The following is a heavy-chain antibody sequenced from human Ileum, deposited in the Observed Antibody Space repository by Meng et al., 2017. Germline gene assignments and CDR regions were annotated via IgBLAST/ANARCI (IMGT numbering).Heavy chain of an antibody. CDR1: GDSVTSSYW. Sequence: QVQLQESGPGLVEPSGTLSLTCAVSGDSVTSSYWWSWVRQPPGKGLEWIGESSDSGTTNYSPSLKSRITMSLDKSKNHFSLRLTSVSAADTAVYYCAASLDGNRFDPWGQGTLVTVSS. V-gene: IGHV4-4*02. CDR3: AASLDGNRFDP. CDR2: SSDSGTT. J-gene: IGHJ5*02. D-gene: IGHD1-26*01.